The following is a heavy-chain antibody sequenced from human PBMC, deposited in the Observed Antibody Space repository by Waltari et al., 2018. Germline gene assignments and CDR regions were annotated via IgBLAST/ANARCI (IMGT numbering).Heavy chain of an antibody. V-gene: IGHV3-23*04. Sequence: VQLVESGGGLVQPGGSLRLACAASGFTFNNFAMTWVRQAPGKGTEWVSTISGSGSSTYYADSVKGRLTISRDNSKNTLHLQMNTLRAEDTAVYYCAKEMTTVTSGTDYWGQGTLVTVSS. D-gene: IGHD4-17*01. CDR2: ISGSGSST. CDR1: GFTFNNFA. J-gene: IGHJ4*02. CDR3: AKEMTTVTSGTDY.